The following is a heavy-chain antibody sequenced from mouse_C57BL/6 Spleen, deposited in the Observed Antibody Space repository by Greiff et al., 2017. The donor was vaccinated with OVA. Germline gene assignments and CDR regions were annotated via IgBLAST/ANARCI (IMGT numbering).Heavy chain of an antibody. CDR3: ARGINYGSSEYYFDY. CDR2: INPNNGGT. Sequence: EVQLQQSGPELVKPGASVKISCKASGYTFTDYYMNWVKQSHGKSLEWIGDINPNNGGTSYNQKFKGKATLTVDKSSSTAYMELRSLTSEDSAVYYCARGINYGSSEYYFDYWGQGTTLTVSS. CDR1: GYTFTDYY. V-gene: IGHV1-26*01. D-gene: IGHD1-1*01. J-gene: IGHJ2*01.